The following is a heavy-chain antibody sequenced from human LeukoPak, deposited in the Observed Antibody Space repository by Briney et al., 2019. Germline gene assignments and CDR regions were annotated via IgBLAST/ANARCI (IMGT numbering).Heavy chain of an antibody. CDR1: GGSFSGYY. Sequence: PSETLSLTCAVYGGSFSGYYWSWIRQPPGKGLEWIGEINHSGSTNYNPSLKSRVTISVDTSKNQFPLKLSSVTAADTAVYYCARGITMVRGVSVERHPSLIEYFDYWGQGTLVTVSS. V-gene: IGHV4-34*01. CDR2: INHSGST. J-gene: IGHJ4*02. D-gene: IGHD3-10*01. CDR3: ARGITMVRGVSVERHPSLIEYFDY.